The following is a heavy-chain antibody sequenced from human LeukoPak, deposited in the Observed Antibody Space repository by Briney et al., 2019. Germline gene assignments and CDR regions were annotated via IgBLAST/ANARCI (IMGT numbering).Heavy chain of an antibody. CDR1: GGSFSDYY. V-gene: IGHV4-34*01. Sequence: PSETLSLTCVVYGGSFSDYYWSWVRQPPGKGLEWIGEINHSGSTKYNPSLKSRVTISVGTSKNQFSLKLSSVTAADTAVYYCARHYDNLTGFFDYWGQGTLVTVSS. J-gene: IGHJ4*02. CDR2: INHSGST. D-gene: IGHD3-9*01. CDR3: ARHYDNLTGFFDY.